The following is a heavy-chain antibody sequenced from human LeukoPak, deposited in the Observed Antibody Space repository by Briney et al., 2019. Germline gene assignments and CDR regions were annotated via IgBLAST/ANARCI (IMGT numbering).Heavy chain of an antibody. CDR1: GFTFSSYG. V-gene: IGHV3-30*18. J-gene: IGHJ4*02. D-gene: IGHD3-10*01. CDR2: ISYDGSNK. CDR3: AEEGYYGSGSYYN. Sequence: GGSLRLSCAASGFTFSSYGMHWVRQAPGKGLEWVAVISYDGSNKYYADSVKGRFTISRDNSKNTLYLQMNSLRAEDTAVYYCAEEGYYGSGSYYNWGQGTLVTVSS.